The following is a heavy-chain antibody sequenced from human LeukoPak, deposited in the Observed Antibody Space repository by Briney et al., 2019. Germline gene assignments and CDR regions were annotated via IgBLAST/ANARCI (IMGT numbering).Heavy chain of an antibody. CDR3: ARAGDGGPIDY. J-gene: IGHJ4*02. CDR1: GGSFSGYY. D-gene: IGHD3-16*01. CDR2: INHSGST. Sequence: PSETLSLTCAVYGGSFSGYYWSRIRQPPGKGLEWIGEINHSGSTNYNPSLKSRVTISVDTSKNQFSLKLSSVTAADTAVYYCARAGDGGPIDYWGQGTLVTVSS. V-gene: IGHV4-34*01.